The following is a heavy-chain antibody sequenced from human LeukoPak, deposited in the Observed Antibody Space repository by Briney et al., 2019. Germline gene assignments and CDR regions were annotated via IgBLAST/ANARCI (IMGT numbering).Heavy chain of an antibody. CDR2: INPNSGGT. D-gene: IGHD2-2*01. CDR3: ARDIIRTYRSSIGY. V-gene: IGHV1-2*02. Sequence: ASVKVSCKASGYTFTGYYMHWVRQAPGQGLEWMGWINPNSGGTNYAQKFQGRVTMTRDTSISTAYMELSRLRSDDTAVYYCARDIIRTYRSSIGYWSQGTLVTVSS. J-gene: IGHJ4*02. CDR1: GYTFTGYY.